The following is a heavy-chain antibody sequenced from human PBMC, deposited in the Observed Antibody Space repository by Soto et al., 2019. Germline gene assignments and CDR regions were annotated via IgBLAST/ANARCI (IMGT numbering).Heavy chain of an antibody. V-gene: IGHV1-69*01. CDR3: ARGSVRGVTHPPWTYYGMDV. CDR1: GGTFSSYA. Sequence: QVQLVQSGAEVKKPGSSVKVSCKASGGTFSSYAISWVRQAPGQGLEWMGGIIPIFGTANYAQKFQGRVTITAEESTSTAYMELSRLRSEDTGVYYCARGSVRGVTHPPWTYYGMDVWGQGTTVTVSS. J-gene: IGHJ6*02. D-gene: IGHD3-10*01. CDR2: IIPIFGTA.